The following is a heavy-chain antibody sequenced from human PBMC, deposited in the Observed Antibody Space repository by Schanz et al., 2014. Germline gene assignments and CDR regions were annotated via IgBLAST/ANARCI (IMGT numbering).Heavy chain of an antibody. J-gene: IGHJ5*02. CDR2: IGTSGGT. D-gene: IGHD3-9*01. Sequence: EVQLLESGGGLVQPGGSLRLSCAASGFTFSTHAMHWVRQAPGKGLEWVSTIGTSGGTNYAESVKGRFTISRDNSKNTLYLQMNSLRAEDTAVYYCAKAADWPVTRFDPWGQGTLVTVSS. CDR3: AKAADWPVTRFDP. CDR1: GFTFSTHA. V-gene: IGHV3-23*01.